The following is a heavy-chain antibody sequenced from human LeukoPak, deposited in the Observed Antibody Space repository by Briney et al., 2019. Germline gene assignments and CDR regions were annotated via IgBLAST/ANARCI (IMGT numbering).Heavy chain of an antibody. CDR1: GFTFSSYG. D-gene: IGHD3-22*01. J-gene: IGHJ4*02. Sequence: QPGGSLRLSCEASGFTFSSYGMHWVRQAPGKGLEWVAFIRYDARNKNYRDSVKGRFTISRDNSKNTLYLQMNSLRAEDTAVYYCARGRVDYYDSSGYYYVDYFDYWGQGTLVTVSS. V-gene: IGHV3-30*02. CDR2: IRYDARNK. CDR3: ARGRVDYYDSSGYYYVDYFDY.